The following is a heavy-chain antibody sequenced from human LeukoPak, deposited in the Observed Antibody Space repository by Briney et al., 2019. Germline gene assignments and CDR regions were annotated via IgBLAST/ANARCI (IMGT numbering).Heavy chain of an antibody. V-gene: IGHV1-2*06. CDR1: GYTFTGYY. CDR2: INPNSGGT. CDR3: ARSKAAAMVDY. Sequence: GASVKVSCKASGYTFTGYYMHWVRQAPGQGLESMGRINPNSGGTNFAQKFQGMVTMTRDTSISTAYMELSTLRSDDTAVYYCARSKAAAMVDYWGQGTLVTVSS. D-gene: IGHD2-2*01. J-gene: IGHJ4*02.